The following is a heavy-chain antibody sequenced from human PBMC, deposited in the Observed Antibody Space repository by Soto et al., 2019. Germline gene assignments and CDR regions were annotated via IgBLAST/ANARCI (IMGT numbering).Heavy chain of an antibody. CDR1: GGSFSGYY. CDR2: INHSGST. V-gene: IGHV4-34*01. J-gene: IGHJ4*02. D-gene: IGHD5-18*01. CDR3: ARVRGLDTAMVSDYFDY. Sequence: QVQLQQWGAGLLKPSETLSLTCAVYGGSFSGYYWSWIRQPPGKGLEWIGEINHSGSTNYNPSLKSRVTISVDTSKNQFSLKLSSVTAADTAVYYCARVRGLDTAMVSDYFDYWGQGTLVTVSS.